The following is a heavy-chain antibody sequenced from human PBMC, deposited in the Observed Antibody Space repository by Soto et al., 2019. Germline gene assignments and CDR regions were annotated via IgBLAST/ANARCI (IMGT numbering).Heavy chain of an antibody. CDR2: IYYSGST. D-gene: IGHD2-2*01. CDR1: GGSISSFY. Sequence: PSETLSLTCTVSGGSISSFYWTWIRQPPGKGLEWMGNIYYSGSTYYNPSLKGRVTISVDTSKNQFSLKLSSVTAADTAVYYCATSNWFDPWGQGTLVTVSS. V-gene: IGHV4-59*04. CDR3: ATSNWFDP. J-gene: IGHJ5*02.